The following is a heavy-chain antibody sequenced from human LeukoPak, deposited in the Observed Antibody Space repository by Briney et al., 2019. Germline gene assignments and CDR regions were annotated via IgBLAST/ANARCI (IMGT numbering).Heavy chain of an antibody. D-gene: IGHD5-18*01. J-gene: IGHJ4*02. CDR2: ISSSNRYT. CDR1: GFTFSDYY. CDR3: ARDQGYRYGYGDFDY. V-gene: IGHV3-11*06. Sequence: PGGSLRLSCAAPGFTFSDYYMSWIRQAPGKGLEWVSYISSSNRYTNYADSVKGRFTISRDNAKNSLYLQMNSLRDEDSAVYYCARDQGYRYGYGDFDYWGQGTLVTVSS.